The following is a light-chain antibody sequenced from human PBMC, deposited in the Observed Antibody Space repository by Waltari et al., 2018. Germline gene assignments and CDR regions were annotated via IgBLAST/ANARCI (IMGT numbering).Light chain of an antibody. CDR3: SSYTSSSTLV. V-gene: IGLV2-14*03. J-gene: IGLJ2*01. Sequence: QSALTQPASVSGSPGQSITISCTGTSSDAGGSNYVSWYQQHPAKAPKLMIYDVSTRPSGVSNRFSGSKSGNTASLTISGLQAEDEADYYCSSYTSSSTLVFGGGTKLTVL. CDR1: SSDAGGSNY. CDR2: DVS.